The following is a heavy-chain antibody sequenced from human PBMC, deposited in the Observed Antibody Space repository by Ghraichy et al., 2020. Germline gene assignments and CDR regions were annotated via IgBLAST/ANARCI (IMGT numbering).Heavy chain of an antibody. CDR2: IDPSGGST. J-gene: IGHJ4*02. CDR3: TRLYSSRGSHFFDF. Sequence: ASVKVSCKASGYTFTKYYIHWVRQAPGQGLEWMGIIDPSGGSTNYPQKFLGRVIMTRDTSTSTVFLELSSLRSDDTAVYYCTRLYSSRGSHFFDFWGQGTLVTVSS. V-gene: IGHV1-46*01. D-gene: IGHD6-13*01. CDR1: GYTFTKYY.